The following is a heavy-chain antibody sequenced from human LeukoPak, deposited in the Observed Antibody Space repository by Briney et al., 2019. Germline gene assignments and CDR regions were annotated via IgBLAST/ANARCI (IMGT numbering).Heavy chain of an antibody. V-gene: IGHV3-48*01. CDR1: GFTFNTYS. D-gene: IGHD1-26*01. CDR3: ARRVGATYYFDY. J-gene: IGHJ4*02. CDR2: ISSGSNTI. Sequence: GGSLRLSCAASGFTFNTYSMNWVRQAPGKGLEWISYISSGSNTIYYADSVKGRFTISRDNAKNSLYLQMNSLRAEDMAVYYCARRVGATYYFDYWGQGTLVTVSS.